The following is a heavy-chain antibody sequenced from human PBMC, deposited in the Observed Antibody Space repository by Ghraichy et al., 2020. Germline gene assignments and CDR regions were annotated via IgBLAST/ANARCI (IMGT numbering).Heavy chain of an antibody. Sequence: SETLSLTCAVYGGSFSGYYWSWIRQPPGKGLEWIGEINHSGSTNYNPSLKSRVTISVDTSKNQFSLKLSSVTAADTAVYYCARVSRPGYSSSWYLDYWGQGTLVTVSS. D-gene: IGHD6-13*01. CDR2: INHSGST. V-gene: IGHV4-34*01. CDR1: GGSFSGYY. CDR3: ARVSRPGYSSSWYLDY. J-gene: IGHJ4*02.